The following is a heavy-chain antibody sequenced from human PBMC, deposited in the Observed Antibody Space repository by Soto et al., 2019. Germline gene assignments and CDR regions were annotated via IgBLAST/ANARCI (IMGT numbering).Heavy chain of an antibody. Sequence: SGGSLRLSCSASGFTFSSYAMHWVRQAPGKGLEYVSAISSNGGSTYYADSVKGRFTSSRDNSKNTLYLQMSSLRAEDTAVYYCGIRAKGFYYYGMDVWGQGTKVTVSS. CDR2: ISSNGGST. V-gene: IGHV3-64D*06. CDR1: GFTFSSYA. J-gene: IGHJ6*02. CDR3: GIRAKGFYYYGMDV.